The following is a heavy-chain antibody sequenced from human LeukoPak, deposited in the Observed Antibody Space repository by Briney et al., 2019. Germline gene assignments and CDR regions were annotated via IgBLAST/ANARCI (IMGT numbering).Heavy chain of an antibody. Sequence: GGSLRLSCATSGFSLSRYGMHWVRPAPGKGLEWVAFIRYGGSYKYYADSVKGRFTISRDTSNNILYLQMKTLRVDDTALYFCAKDRVESSTWYGGLDDWGRGTLVTVSS. D-gene: IGHD3-16*01. CDR3: AKDRVESSTWYGGLDD. V-gene: IGHV3-30*02. CDR2: IRYGGSYK. CDR1: GFSLSRYG. J-gene: IGHJ4*02.